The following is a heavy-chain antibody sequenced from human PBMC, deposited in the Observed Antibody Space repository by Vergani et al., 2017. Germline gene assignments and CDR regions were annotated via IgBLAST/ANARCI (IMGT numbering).Heavy chain of an antibody. Sequence: EVQLVESGGGLVQPGGSLRLSCAASGFTFSSYWMHWVRQAPGKGLVWVSRINSDGSSTSYADSVKGRFTISRDNAKNTLYLQMNSLRAEDTAVYYCARAPTTVVTHWYFDLWGRGTLVTVSS. CDR3: ARAPTTVVTHWYFDL. J-gene: IGHJ2*01. V-gene: IGHV3-74*01. CDR1: GFTFSSYW. D-gene: IGHD4-23*01. CDR2: INSDGSST.